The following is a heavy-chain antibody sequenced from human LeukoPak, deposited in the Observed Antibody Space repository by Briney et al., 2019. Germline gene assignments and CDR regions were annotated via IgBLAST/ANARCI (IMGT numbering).Heavy chain of an antibody. V-gene: IGHV3-48*01. CDR2: ISTSSNTI. D-gene: IGHD3-22*01. CDR1: GFIFSDYS. J-gene: IGHJ4*02. Sequence: GGSLRLSCATTGFIFSDYSMSWVRQAPGKGLDWLSFISTSSNTIYYADSVKGRFTVSRDNAKNSLYLQMNSLTGEDTAAYYCARGAAHSYGYFSDYWGQGILVIVSS. CDR3: ARGAAHSYGYFSDY.